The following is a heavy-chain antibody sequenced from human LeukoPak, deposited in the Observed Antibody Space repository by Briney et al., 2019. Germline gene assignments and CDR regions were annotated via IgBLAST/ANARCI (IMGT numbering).Heavy chain of an antibody. J-gene: IGHJ6*02. V-gene: IGHV1-69*13. D-gene: IGHD3-9*01. Sequence: SVKVSCKASGGTFSSYATSWVRQAPGQGLEWMGGIIPIFGTANYAQKFQGRVTITADESTSTAYMELSSLRSGDTAVYYCARDLDWNYHYGMDVWGQGTTVTVSS. CDR2: IIPIFGTA. CDR1: GGTFSSYA. CDR3: ARDLDWNYHYGMDV.